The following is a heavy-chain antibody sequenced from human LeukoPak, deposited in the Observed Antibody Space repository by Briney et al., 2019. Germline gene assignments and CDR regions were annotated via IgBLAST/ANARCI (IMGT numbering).Heavy chain of an antibody. J-gene: IGHJ6*02. CDR2: IYHSGST. CDR3: ARGAGYTSASPYYYGMDV. Sequence: SETLSLTCTVSGGSISSGGYYWSWIRQPPGKGLEWIGYIYHSGSTYYNPSLKSRVTISVDRSKNQFSLKLSSVTAADTAVYYCARGAGYTSASPYYYGMDVWGQGTTVIVSS. V-gene: IGHV4-30-2*01. D-gene: IGHD2-2*02. CDR1: GGSISSGGYY.